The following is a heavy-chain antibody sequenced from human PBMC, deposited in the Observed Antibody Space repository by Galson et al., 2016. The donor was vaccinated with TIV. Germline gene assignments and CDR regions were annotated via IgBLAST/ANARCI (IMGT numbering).Heavy chain of an antibody. CDR3: VKPVAGAARPARFDS. Sequence: SLRLSCAGTGFTFGSYAMSWVRLAPGKGLEWVSRISSSGSTTYSAASVKGRFTISRDNSKKTLSLQLNSLGADGTAIYYCVKPVAGAARPARFDSWGQGTLVTVSS. CDR2: ISSSGSTT. V-gene: IGHV3-23*05. D-gene: IGHD6-25*01. CDR1: GFTFGSYA. J-gene: IGHJ4*02.